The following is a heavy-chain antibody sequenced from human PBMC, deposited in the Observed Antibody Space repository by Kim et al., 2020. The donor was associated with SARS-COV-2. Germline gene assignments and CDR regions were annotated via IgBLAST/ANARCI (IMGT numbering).Heavy chain of an antibody. CDR2: ISATGGAS. D-gene: IGHD3-3*01. J-gene: IGHJ4*02. CDR3: AKGYFDLWSGSYTGRYSTLDYFDY. Sequence: GGSLRLSCAASGFTFSNYAMTWVRQAPGKGLEWVSGISATGGASYYADSVKGRFTISRDNSKTTLHLQMNSLRAEDTALYFCAKGYFDLWSGSYTGRYSTLDYFDYWGQGALVTVSS. CDR1: GFTFSNYA. V-gene: IGHV3-23*01.